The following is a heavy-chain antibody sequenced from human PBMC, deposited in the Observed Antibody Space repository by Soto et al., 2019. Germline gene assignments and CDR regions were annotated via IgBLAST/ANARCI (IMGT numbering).Heavy chain of an antibody. Sequence: LRLSCAASGFTFSSYGMHWVRQAPGKGLEWVAVISYDGSNKYYADSVKGRFTISRDNSKNTLYLQMNSLRAEDTAVYYCAKDRGIVVVPAAQIDYWGQGTLVTVSS. D-gene: IGHD2-2*01. CDR3: AKDRGIVVVPAAQIDY. J-gene: IGHJ4*02. V-gene: IGHV3-30*18. CDR2: ISYDGSNK. CDR1: GFTFSSYG.